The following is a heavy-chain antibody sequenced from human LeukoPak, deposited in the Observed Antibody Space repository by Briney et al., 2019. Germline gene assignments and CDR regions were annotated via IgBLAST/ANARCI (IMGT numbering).Heavy chain of an antibody. CDR1: GFSFSSYA. CDR3: AKDSSGPGGALDY. CDR2: IRYDGSNK. D-gene: IGHD6-19*01. V-gene: IGHV3-30*02. Sequence: GGSLRLSCAASGFSFSSYAMSWVRQAPGKGLEWVAFIRYDGSNKYYADSVKGRFTISRDNSKNTLYLQMNSLRAEDTAVYYCAKDSSGPGGALDYWGQGTLVTVSS. J-gene: IGHJ4*02.